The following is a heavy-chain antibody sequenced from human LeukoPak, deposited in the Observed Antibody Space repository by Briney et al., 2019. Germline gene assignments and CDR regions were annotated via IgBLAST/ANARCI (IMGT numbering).Heavy chain of an antibody. CDR2: ISPNSGVT. J-gene: IGHJ6*03. Sequence: ASVKVSCKASGYTFTGYNKDWVRQAPGQGLEWVGRISPNSGVTDFPQKFRGRVTMTRDTSISTVYMELSRLRSDDTAVYYCARVRQLLTTDYNYYYYMDVWGKGTTVTVSS. D-gene: IGHD2-2*01. CDR3: ARVRQLLTTDYNYYYYMDV. CDR1: GYTFTGYN. V-gene: IGHV1-2*02.